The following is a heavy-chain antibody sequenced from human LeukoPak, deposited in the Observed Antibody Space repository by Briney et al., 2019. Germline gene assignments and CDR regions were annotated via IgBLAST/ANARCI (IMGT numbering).Heavy chain of an antibody. CDR2: IYYSGST. CDR3: ARFLRWEDKSYDFWTRDYYGMDV. Sequence: PSETLSLTCTVSGGSISSYYWSWIRQPPGKGLEWIGYIYYSGSTNYNPSHKSRVTISVDTSKNQFSLKLSSVTAADTAVYYCARFLRWEDKSYDFWTRDYYGMDVWGQGTTVTVSS. J-gene: IGHJ6*02. D-gene: IGHD3-3*01. V-gene: IGHV4-59*01. CDR1: GGSISSYY.